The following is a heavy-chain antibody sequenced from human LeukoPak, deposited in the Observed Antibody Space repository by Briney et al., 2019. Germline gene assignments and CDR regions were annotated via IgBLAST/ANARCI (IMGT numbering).Heavy chain of an antibody. D-gene: IGHD6-19*01. Sequence: SETLSLTCTVSGGSISSYYWSWIRQPPGKGLEWIGYIYYSGSTNYNPSLKSRVTISVDTSKNQFSLKLSSVTAADTAVYYCARGWLATGFDPWGQGTLVTVSS. J-gene: IGHJ5*02. CDR2: IYYSGST. V-gene: IGHV4-59*01. CDR3: ARGWLATGFDP. CDR1: GGSISSYY.